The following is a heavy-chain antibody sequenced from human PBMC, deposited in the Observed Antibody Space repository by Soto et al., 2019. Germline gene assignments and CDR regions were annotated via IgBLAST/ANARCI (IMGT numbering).Heavy chain of an antibody. J-gene: IGHJ4*02. V-gene: IGHV4-39*01. CDR1: GCSTSSSIYQ. CDR2: VYYNGNT. CDR3: ARLSGSYNDRYFDS. D-gene: IGHD1-26*01. Sequence: PSETLSLTCAVSGCSTSSSIYQWVWIRQPPGKGLEWIGNVYYNGNTYYNPSLKSRLTITVDTSNNQFPLKVTSVTAADTAVYYCARLSGSYNDRYFDSWGQGTLVTVSS.